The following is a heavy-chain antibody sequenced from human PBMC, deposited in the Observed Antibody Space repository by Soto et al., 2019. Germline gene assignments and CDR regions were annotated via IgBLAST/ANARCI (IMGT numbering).Heavy chain of an antibody. CDR2: IIPIFGTA. D-gene: IGHD3-10*01. CDR1: GGTFSSYA. CDR3: ASPYGSGKEGYFDY. V-gene: IGHV1-69*13. Sequence: SAVKATCKGSGGTFSSYAISWVRQGPGQGLEWMGGIIPIFGTANCAQKFQGRVTIPADESTSTAYMELSSLRSEDTAVYYCASPYGSGKEGYFDYCGQRTLVIVSS. J-gene: IGHJ4*02.